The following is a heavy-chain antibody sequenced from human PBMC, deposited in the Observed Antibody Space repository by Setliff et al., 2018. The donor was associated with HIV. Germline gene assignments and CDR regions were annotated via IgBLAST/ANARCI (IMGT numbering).Heavy chain of an antibody. D-gene: IGHD6-19*01. Sequence: SETLSLTCTVSGGSISSSSYYWGWIRQPPGKGLEWIGNIFYSGHTYYNPSLKSRVTISLDTSKNQFSLKLSSVTAADTAVYYCARSISSGWYYGYFDYWGQGTLVTVSS. J-gene: IGHJ4*02. CDR2: IFYSGHT. CDR3: ARSISSGWYYGYFDY. V-gene: IGHV4-39*07. CDR1: GGSISSSSYY.